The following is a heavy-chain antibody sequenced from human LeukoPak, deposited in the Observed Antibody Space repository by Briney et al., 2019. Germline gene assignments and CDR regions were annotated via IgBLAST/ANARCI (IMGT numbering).Heavy chain of an antibody. J-gene: IGHJ4*02. CDR1: GFTFSSYA. CDR3: ARRAVAARVVYFDY. Sequence: GGSLRLSCAASGFTFSSYAMHWVRQAPGKGLEWVAVISYDGSNKYYADSVKGRFTISRDNSKNTLYLQMNSLRAEDTAVYYCARRAVAARVVYFDYWGQGTLVTVSS. CDR2: ISYDGSNK. V-gene: IGHV3-30-3*01. D-gene: IGHD2-15*01.